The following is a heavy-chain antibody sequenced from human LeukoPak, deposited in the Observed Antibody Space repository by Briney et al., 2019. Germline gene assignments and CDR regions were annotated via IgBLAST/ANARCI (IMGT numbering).Heavy chain of an antibody. J-gene: IGHJ4*02. CDR2: IYYSGST. CDR1: GGSISSSSYY. D-gene: IGHD2-21*02. CDR3: ARDQAYCGCDCYFDF. V-gene: IGHV4-39*02. Sequence: PSETLSLTCTVSGGSISSSSYYWGRIRQPPGKGLEWIGSIYYSGSTYYNPSLKSRVTISVDTSKNHFSLKLSSVTAADTAVYYCARDQAYCGCDCYFDFWGQGTLVIVSS.